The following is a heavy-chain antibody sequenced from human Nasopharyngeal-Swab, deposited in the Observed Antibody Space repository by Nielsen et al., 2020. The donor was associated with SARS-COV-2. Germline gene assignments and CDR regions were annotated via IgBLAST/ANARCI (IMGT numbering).Heavy chain of an antibody. V-gene: IGHV3-23*03. D-gene: IGHD2-15*01. CDR3: AKRAATRPY. CDR1: GFTFRDYA. Sequence: GESLKISCAASGFTFRDYAMNWVRQAPGKGLEWVSVIYSGGTTTYYGDSVKGRFTISRGNSKNTLYLQMNSLRAEDTAVYYCAKRAATRPYWGQGTLVTVSS. J-gene: IGHJ4*02. CDR2: IYSGGTTT.